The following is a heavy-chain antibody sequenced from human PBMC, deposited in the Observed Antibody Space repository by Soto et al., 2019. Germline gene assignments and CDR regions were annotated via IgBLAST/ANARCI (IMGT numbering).Heavy chain of an antibody. CDR2: ISWNSGSI. CDR1: GFTFDDYA. Sequence: EVQLVESGGGLVQPGRSLRLSCAASGFTFDDYAMHWVRQAPGKGLEWVSGISWNSGSIGYADSVKGRFTISRDNAKNALYLRMNSLTAEDTAFYDFAKGGGATNNWFDPWGQGTLVTVSS. V-gene: IGHV3-9*01. D-gene: IGHD1-26*01. CDR3: AKGGGATNNWFDP. J-gene: IGHJ5*02.